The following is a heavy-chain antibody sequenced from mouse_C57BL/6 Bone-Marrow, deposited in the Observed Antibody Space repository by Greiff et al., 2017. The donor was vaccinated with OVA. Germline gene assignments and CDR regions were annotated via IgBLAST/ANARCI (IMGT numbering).Heavy chain of an antibody. CDR3: ARAGAYYSGTAY. CDR1: GYSITSGYY. Sequence: DVKLQESGPGLVKPSQSLSLTCSVTGYSITSGYYWNWIRQFPGNKLEWMGYISYDGSNNYNPSLKNRISITRDTSKNQFFLKLNSVTTEDTATYYCARAGAYYSGTAYWGQGTLVTVSA. CDR2: ISYDGSN. D-gene: IGHD2-12*01. J-gene: IGHJ3*01. V-gene: IGHV3-6*01.